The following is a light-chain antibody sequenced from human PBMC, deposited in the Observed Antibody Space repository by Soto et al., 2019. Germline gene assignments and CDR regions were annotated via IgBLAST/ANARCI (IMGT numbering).Light chain of an antibody. CDR3: SSYTSTSTLYV. V-gene: IGLV2-14*01. Sequence: QSVLTQPASVSGSPGQSITISCTGTSRDVGNYNYVSWYQQDPGKAPKLIIYEVSNRPSGVSSRFSGSKSDNTASLTISGLQAEDEADYYCSSYTSTSTLYVVGTGTKVTVL. J-gene: IGLJ1*01. CDR1: SRDVGNYNY. CDR2: EVS.